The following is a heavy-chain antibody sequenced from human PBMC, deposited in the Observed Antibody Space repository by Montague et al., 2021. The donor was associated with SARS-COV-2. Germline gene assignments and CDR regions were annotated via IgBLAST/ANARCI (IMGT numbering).Heavy chain of an antibody. J-gene: IGHJ4*02. D-gene: IGHD3-22*01. Sequence: SETLSLTCTVSGGSLNNYFWSWIRQPPGKGLEWVGYISDSGSTTYNPSLQSRVTISVDTARNQFSLKSLSVTAADTAFYYCARVDSSGPGEYWGQGILVSVSS. CDR1: GGSLNNYF. V-gene: IGHV4-59*08. CDR3: ARVDSSGPGEY. CDR2: ISDSGST.